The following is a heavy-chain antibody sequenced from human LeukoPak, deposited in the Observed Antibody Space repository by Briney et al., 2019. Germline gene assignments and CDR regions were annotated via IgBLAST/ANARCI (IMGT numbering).Heavy chain of an antibody. Sequence: GGSLRLSCAASGFSFSIYAMSWARQAPGKGLEWVSSISSSSIYIYYADSLKGRFTISRDNARNSLYLQMNSLRAEDTAVYYCARPRGNVEMATIPFDYWGQGTVVTVSS. J-gene: IGHJ4*02. CDR2: ISSSSIYI. V-gene: IGHV3-21*01. CDR3: ARPRGNVEMATIPFDY. D-gene: IGHD5-24*01. CDR1: GFSFSIYA.